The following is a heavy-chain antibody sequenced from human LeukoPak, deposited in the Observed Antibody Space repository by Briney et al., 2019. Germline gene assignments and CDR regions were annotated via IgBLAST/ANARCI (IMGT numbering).Heavy chain of an antibody. CDR2: ISGSGGST. J-gene: IGHJ4*02. CDR3: ARDSNYDTSGHYY. D-gene: IGHD3-22*01. V-gene: IGHV3-23*01. CDR1: GFTFSSYA. Sequence: GGSLRLSCAASGFTFSSYAMSWVRQAPGKGLEWVSAISGSGGSTYYADSVKGRFTISRDNSKNTLYLQMNSLRAEDTAVYYCARDSNYDTSGHYYWGQGTLVTVSS.